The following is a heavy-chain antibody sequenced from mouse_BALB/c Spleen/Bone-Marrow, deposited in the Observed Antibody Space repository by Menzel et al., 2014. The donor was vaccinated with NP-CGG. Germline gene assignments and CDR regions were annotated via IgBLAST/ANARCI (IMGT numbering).Heavy chain of an antibody. CDR2: ISSGSSTI. D-gene: IGHD1-1*01. CDR3: ARSGSSSGYFDY. CDR1: GFTFSSFG. V-gene: IGHV5-17*02. J-gene: IGHJ2*01. Sequence: EVKVVESGGGLVQPGGSRKLSCAASGFTFSSFGMHWVRRAPEKGLEWVAYISSGSSTIYYADTVMGRFTISRDNPKNTLFLQITSLRSEDTAMYYCARSGSSSGYFDYWGQGTTLTVSS.